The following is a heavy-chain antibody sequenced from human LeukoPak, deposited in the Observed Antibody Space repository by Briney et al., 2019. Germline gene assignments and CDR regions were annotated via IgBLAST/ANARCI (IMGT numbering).Heavy chain of an antibody. CDR3: ARSSSMVTFDY. Sequence: GGSLRLSCAASGFTFSNYAMHWVRHAPGKGLEWVAVILYDGSNKYYADSVTGRFTISRDNSKNTLYLQMNSLRAEDTAVYYCARSSSMVTFDYWGQGTLVTVSS. J-gene: IGHJ4*02. V-gene: IGHV3-30*04. D-gene: IGHD5-18*01. CDR2: ILYDGSNK. CDR1: GFTFSNYA.